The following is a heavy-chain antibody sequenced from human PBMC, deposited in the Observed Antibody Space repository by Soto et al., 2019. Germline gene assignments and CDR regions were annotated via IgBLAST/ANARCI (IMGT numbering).Heavy chain of an antibody. D-gene: IGHD6-6*01. V-gene: IGHV3-33*01. CDR3: ARDLSSSSLFGLYYYYGMDV. CDR1: GFTFSSYG. CDR2: IWYDGSNK. J-gene: IGHJ6*02. Sequence: GGSLRLSCAASGFTFSSYGMHWVRQAPGKGLEWVAVIWYDGSNKYYADSVKGRFTISRDNSKNTLYLQMNSLRAEDTAVYYCARDLSSSSLFGLYYYYGMDVWGQGTTVTVSS.